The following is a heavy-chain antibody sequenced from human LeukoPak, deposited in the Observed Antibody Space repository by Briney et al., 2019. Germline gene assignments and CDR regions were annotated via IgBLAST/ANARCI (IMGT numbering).Heavy chain of an antibody. CDR1: GFTFSSYA. D-gene: IGHD2/OR15-2a*01. CDR2: ITGGGST. J-gene: IGHJ4*02. CDR3: AKRIMGAVEC. V-gene: IGHV3-23*01. Sequence: GGSLRPSCGASGFTFSSYAMSWVRQAPGKGLEWVSAITGGGSTYYADSVKGRFTISRDNSKNTVFLQMDSLKAEDTAVYYCAKRIMGAVECWGQGTLVTVSS.